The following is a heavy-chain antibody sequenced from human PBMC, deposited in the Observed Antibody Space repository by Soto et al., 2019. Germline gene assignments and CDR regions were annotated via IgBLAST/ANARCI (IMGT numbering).Heavy chain of an antibody. V-gene: IGHV5-51*01. CDR3: ARGYCTTTICDPWFDP. J-gene: IGHJ5*02. CDR2: IYPGDSDT. D-gene: IGHD2-2*01. Sequence: GGSLKIFCTGVWFSFTRFWDGWVRQMSGEGLEWMGIIYPGDSDTRYSPSFQGQVTIPADKSITTAYLQWSSLKASDTAMYYCARGYCTTTICDPWFDPWGQGTLVTVSS. CDR1: WFSFTRFW.